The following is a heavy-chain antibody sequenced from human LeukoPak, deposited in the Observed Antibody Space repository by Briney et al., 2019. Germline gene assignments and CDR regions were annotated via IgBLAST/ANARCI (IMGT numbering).Heavy chain of an antibody. D-gene: IGHD1-20*01. V-gene: IGHV4-34*01. CDR3: ARLGYNWND. CDR2: INHSGST. CDR1: GGSFSGYY. Sequence: PSETLSLTCAVYGGSFSGYYWSWIRQPPGKGLEWIGEINHSGSTNYNPSLKSRVTISVDTSKNQFSLKLSSVTAADTAVYYCARLGYNWNDWGQGTPVTVSS. J-gene: IGHJ4*02.